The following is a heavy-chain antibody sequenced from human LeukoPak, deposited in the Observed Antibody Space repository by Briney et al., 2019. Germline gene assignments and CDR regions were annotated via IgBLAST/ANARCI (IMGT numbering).Heavy chain of an antibody. V-gene: IGHV4-30-2*01. Sequence: SGTLSLTCAVSGGSISSGGYSWSWIRQPPGKGLEWIGYIYHSGSTYYNPSLKSRVTISVDRSKNQFSLKLSSVTAADTAVYYCARRITMIVGASGAFDIWGQGTMVTVSS. CDR2: IYHSGST. D-gene: IGHD3-22*01. J-gene: IGHJ3*02. CDR3: ARRITMIVGASGAFDI. CDR1: GGSISSGGYS.